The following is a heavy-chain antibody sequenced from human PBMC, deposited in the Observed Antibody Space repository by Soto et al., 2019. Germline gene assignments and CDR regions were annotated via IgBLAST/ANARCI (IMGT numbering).Heavy chain of an antibody. Sequence: ASVKVSCKASGYTFTSYAMHWVRQAPGQRLEWMGWINAGNGNTKYSQKFQGRVTITRDTSASTAYMELSSLRSEDTAVYYCARGPLHYYDSSGYYFDYWGQGTLVTVSS. J-gene: IGHJ4*02. CDR2: INAGNGNT. V-gene: IGHV1-3*01. D-gene: IGHD3-22*01. CDR3: ARGPLHYYDSSGYYFDY. CDR1: GYTFTSYA.